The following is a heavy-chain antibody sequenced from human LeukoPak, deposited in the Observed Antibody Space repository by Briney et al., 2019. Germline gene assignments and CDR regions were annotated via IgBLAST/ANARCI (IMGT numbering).Heavy chain of an antibody. J-gene: IGHJ4*02. V-gene: IGHV4-4*07. Sequence: SETLSLTCTVSGGSISSYYWSWIRQPAGKGLEWIGRIYTSGSTNYNPSLKSRVTISVDTSKNQFSLKLSSVTAADTAVYYCARGPRVEMATQIGYYFDYWGQGTLVTVSS. CDR1: GGSISSYY. CDR2: IYTSGST. D-gene: IGHD5-24*01. CDR3: ARGPRVEMATQIGYYFDY.